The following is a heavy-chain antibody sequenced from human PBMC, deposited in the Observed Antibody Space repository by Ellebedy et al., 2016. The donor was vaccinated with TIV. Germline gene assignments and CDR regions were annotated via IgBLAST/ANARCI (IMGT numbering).Heavy chain of an antibody. CDR1: GFTFDDYG. CDR3: ARLTGLDYDYYYYGMDV. CDR2: ISWNGART. J-gene: IGHJ6*02. Sequence: GGSLRLSXAASGFTFDDYGMSWVRHAPGKGLEWVSGISWNGARTSYADSVKGRFSISRDNSKNLLFLQMNSLRAEDTALYYCARLTGLDYDYYYYGMDVWGQGTTVTVSS. D-gene: IGHD3-9*01. V-gene: IGHV3-20*03.